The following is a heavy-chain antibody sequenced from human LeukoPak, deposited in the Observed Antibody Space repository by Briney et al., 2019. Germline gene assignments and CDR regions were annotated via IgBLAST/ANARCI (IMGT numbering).Heavy chain of an antibody. V-gene: IGHV4-34*01. J-gene: IGHJ6*02. Sequence: SETLSLTCAVYGGSFSGYYWSWIRQPPGKGLEWVGEINHSGSTNYNPSLKSRVTISVDTSKNQFSLKLSSVTAADTAVYYCARGGSGYRASYYYYGMDVWGQGTTVTVSS. CDR1: GGSFSGYY. CDR3: ARGGSGYRASYYYYGMDV. CDR2: INHSGST. D-gene: IGHD5-12*01.